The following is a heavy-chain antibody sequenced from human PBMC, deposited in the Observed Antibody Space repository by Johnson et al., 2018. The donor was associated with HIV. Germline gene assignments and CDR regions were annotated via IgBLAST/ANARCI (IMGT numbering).Heavy chain of an antibody. CDR2: ISYDGSNK. D-gene: IGHD1-26*01. CDR3: ARGSLSGSPDI. J-gene: IGHJ3*02. Sequence: QVQLVESGGGVVQPGRSLRLSCAASGFTFSSYAMHWVRQAPGKGLEWVAVISYDGSNKYYADSVKGRFTISRDNSKTTLYLQMNSLRAEDTAVYYCARGSLSGSPDIWGQGTMVTVSS. CDR1: GFTFSSYA. V-gene: IGHV3-30*04.